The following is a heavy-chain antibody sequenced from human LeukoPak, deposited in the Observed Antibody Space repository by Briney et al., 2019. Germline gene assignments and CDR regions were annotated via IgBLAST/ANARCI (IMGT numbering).Heavy chain of an antibody. CDR1: DGSISDSSYF. V-gene: IGHV4-39*01. CDR2: IYYTGTT. Sequence: PSETLSLTCTVSDGSISDSSYFWDWIRQPPGKGLECIGSIYYTGTTYYNPSLKSRVIISVDTSKNQLSLKLSSVTAADTAVYFCARRDQYVSTDYWGQGTLVTVSS. CDR3: ARRDQYVSTDY. J-gene: IGHJ4*02. D-gene: IGHD3-16*01.